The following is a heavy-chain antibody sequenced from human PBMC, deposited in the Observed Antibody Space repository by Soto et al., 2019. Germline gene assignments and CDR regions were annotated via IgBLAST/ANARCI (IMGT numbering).Heavy chain of an antibody. CDR3: ARVVVVPAARVNYYMDV. CDR1: GGSFSGYY. D-gene: IGHD2-2*01. Sequence: PSETLSLTCAVYGGSFSGYYWSWIRQPPGKGLEWIGEINHSGSTNYNPSLKSRVTISVDTSKNQFSLKLSSVTAADTAVYYCARVVVVPAARVNYYMDVWSKGTTVTVSS. CDR2: INHSGST. J-gene: IGHJ6*03. V-gene: IGHV4-34*01.